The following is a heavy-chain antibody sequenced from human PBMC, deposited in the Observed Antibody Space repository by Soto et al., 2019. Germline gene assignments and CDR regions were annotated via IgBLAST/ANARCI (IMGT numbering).Heavy chain of an antibody. CDR1: GFTFSSYG. Sequence: GGSLRLSCAASGFTFSSYGMHWVRQAPGKGLEWVAVISYDGSNKYYADSVKGRFTISRDNSKNTLYLQMNSLRAEDTAVYYCAKRNDEYSSSPAQPYYYYYYGMDVWGQGTTVTVSS. CDR2: ISYDGSNK. V-gene: IGHV3-30*18. CDR3: AKRNDEYSSSPAQPYYYYYYGMDV. D-gene: IGHD6-6*01. J-gene: IGHJ6*02.